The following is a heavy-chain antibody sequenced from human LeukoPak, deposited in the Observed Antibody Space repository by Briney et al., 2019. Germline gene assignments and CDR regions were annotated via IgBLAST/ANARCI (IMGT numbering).Heavy chain of an antibody. D-gene: IGHD1-1*01. CDR3: ATWNWNVYYFNY. Sequence: GGSLRLSCAASGITVSTNYMSWVRQAPGKGLEWVSAISGSGGTTYYADSVKGRFTISRDNSKNTLYLQMNSLRAEDAAVYYCATWNWNVYYFNYWGQGTLVTVSS. CDR2: ISGSGGTT. CDR1: GITVSTNY. V-gene: IGHV3-23*01. J-gene: IGHJ4*02.